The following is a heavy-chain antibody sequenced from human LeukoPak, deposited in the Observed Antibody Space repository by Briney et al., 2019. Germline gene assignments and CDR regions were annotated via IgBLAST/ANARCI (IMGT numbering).Heavy chain of an antibody. CDR1: GGSISGYF. CDR2: INHSGST. V-gene: IGHV4-34*01. D-gene: IGHD3-22*01. Sequence: PSETLSLTCTVSGGSISGYFWSWIRQPPGKGLEWIGEINHSGSTNYNPSLKSRVTISVDTSKNQFSLKLSSVTAADTAVYYCARGRSYYYDSSGLLDYWGQGTLVTVSS. CDR3: ARGRSYYYDSSGLLDY. J-gene: IGHJ4*02.